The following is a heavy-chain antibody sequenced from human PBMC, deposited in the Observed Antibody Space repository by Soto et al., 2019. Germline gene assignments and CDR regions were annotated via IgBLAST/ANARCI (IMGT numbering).Heavy chain of an antibody. CDR1: GFSISTHA. D-gene: IGHD6-19*01. CDR2: FSGRSGDT. J-gene: IGHJ4*02. Sequence: QSGGSLRLSCVASGFSISTHALTWVRQAPGKGLEWVSSFSGRSGDTYYAASVKGRFTISGDSSKNTVILQMNNLRADDTALYYCARDSSAWPNYFDSWGQGIQATVSS. V-gene: IGHV3-23*01. CDR3: ARDSSAWPNYFDS.